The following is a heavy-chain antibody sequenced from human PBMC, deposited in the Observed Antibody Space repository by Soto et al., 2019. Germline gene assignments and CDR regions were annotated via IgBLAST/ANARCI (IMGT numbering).Heavy chain of an antibody. Sequence: QVQLQESGPGLVKPSQTRSLTCTVSGGSISSGGYYWSWIRQHPGKGLEWIGYIYYSGRTYYNPSLKSLVTISVDTSKNQFSLKLSTVTAADTAVYYCARRGLSVKVATTPGWFDPWGQGTLVTVSS. CDR2: IYYSGRT. CDR3: ARRGLSVKVATTPGWFDP. V-gene: IGHV4-31*01. CDR1: GGSISSGGYY. J-gene: IGHJ5*02. D-gene: IGHD5-12*01.